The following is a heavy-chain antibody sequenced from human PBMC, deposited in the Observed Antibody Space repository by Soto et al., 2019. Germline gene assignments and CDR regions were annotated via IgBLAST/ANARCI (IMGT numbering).Heavy chain of an antibody. V-gene: IGHV1-3*01. CDR2: INAGNGGT. D-gene: IGHD5-12*01. Sequence: ASVKVSCKASGYSFTSYAMHWVRQAPGQRLEWMGWINAGNGGTRYSQIFQGRVTLTRDTSASTVYLDLSSLRSEYTAIYYCARAISGYVTWGQGTLVTVSS. CDR1: GYSFTSYA. CDR3: ARAISGYVT. J-gene: IGHJ5*02.